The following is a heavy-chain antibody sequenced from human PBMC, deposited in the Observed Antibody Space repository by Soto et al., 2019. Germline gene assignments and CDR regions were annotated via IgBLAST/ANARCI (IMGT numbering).Heavy chain of an antibody. J-gene: IGHJ6*02. V-gene: IGHV3-23*01. D-gene: IGHD3-10*01. Sequence: EVQLLESGGGLVQPGGSLRLSCAASGFTFSSYAMSWVRQAPGNGLEWVSAISGSGGSTYYADSVKGRFTISRDNSKNTLYLQMNSLRAEDTAVYYCAKVHEWGSYYPTIYYYYGMDVWGQGTTVTVSS. CDR3: AKVHEWGSYYPTIYYYYGMDV. CDR1: GFTFSSYA. CDR2: ISGSGGST.